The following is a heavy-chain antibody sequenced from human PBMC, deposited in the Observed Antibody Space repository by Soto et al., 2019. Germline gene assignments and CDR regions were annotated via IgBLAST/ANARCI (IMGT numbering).Heavy chain of an antibody. CDR1: GFTFSDYY. Sequence: QVQVVESGGGLVQPGGSLTLSCAASGFTFSDYYMAWIRQAPGKGLQWVTYISNSGSTTYCADSVKGRFTVSRDNTENSLSLHMSSLRAEDTAMYFCARLYISSWYILWGQGTLVTVFS. D-gene: IGHD6-13*01. CDR2: ISNSGSTT. CDR3: ARLYISSWYIL. V-gene: IGHV3-11*01. J-gene: IGHJ4*02.